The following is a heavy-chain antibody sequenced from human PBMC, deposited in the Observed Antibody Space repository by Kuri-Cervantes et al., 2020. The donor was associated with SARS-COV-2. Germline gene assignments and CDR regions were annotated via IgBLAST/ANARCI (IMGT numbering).Heavy chain of an antibody. D-gene: IGHD5-12*01. CDR3: ARGIVATIPYYYYYMDV. CDR2: INPSGGST. CDR1: GYTFTGYY. J-gene: IGHJ6*03. V-gene: IGHV1-46*01. Sequence: ASVKVSCRASGYTFTGYYMHWVRQAPGQGLEWMGIINPSGGSTSYAQKFQGRVTMTRDTSTSTVYMELSSLRSEDTAVYYCARGIVATIPYYYYYMDVWGKGTTVTVSS.